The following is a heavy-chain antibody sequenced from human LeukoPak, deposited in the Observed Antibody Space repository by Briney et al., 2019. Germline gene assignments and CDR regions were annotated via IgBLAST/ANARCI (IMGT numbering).Heavy chain of an antibody. CDR3: ARGYYDGSGYYYVPVNYYFDS. CDR2: INSDGSST. Sequence: PGGSLRLSCAASGFTFSSYWMHWVRQAPGKGLAWVSRINSDGSSTNYADSVKGRFTLSRDNAKNTLHLQMNSLRAEDTAVYFCARGYYDGSGYYYVPVNYYFDSWSQGTLVTVSS. D-gene: IGHD3-22*01. J-gene: IGHJ4*02. V-gene: IGHV3-74*01. CDR1: GFTFSSYW.